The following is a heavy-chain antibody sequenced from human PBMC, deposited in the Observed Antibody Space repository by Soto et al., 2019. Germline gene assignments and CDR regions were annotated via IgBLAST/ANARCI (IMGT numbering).Heavy chain of an antibody. CDR1: GFTFSSYA. J-gene: IGHJ4*02. V-gene: IGHV3-30-3*01. Sequence: QVQLVESGGGVVQPGRSLRLSCAASGFTFSSYAMHWVRQAPGKGLEWVAVISYDGSNKYYADSVKGRFTISRDNSKNTLYLQMNSLRAEDTAVYYCARGEPDRGNPDDYWGQGTLVTVSS. D-gene: IGHD3-16*01. CDR2: ISYDGSNK. CDR3: ARGEPDRGNPDDY.